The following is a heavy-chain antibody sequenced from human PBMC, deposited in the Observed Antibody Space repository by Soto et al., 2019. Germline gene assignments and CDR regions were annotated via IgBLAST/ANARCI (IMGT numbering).Heavy chain of an antibody. CDR3: ARLGIWSGYYSPDY. V-gene: IGHV1-18*01. CDR2: ISAYNGNT. J-gene: IGHJ4*02. CDR1: GYTFTSYV. Sequence: ASVTVSCKAAGYTFTSYVIIWGRQAPGQGLECMGWISAYNGNTNYAQKLQGRVTMTTDTSTSTAYMELRSLRSDDTAVYYCARLGIWSGYYSPDYWGQGTLVTVSS. D-gene: IGHD3-3*01.